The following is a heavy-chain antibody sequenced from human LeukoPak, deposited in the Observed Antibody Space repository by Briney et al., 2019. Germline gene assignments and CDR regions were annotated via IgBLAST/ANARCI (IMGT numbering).Heavy chain of an antibody. D-gene: IGHD6-13*01. CDR1: GYSFTSYW. Sequence: RGESLKISCKGSGYSFTSYWIGWVRQMPGKGLEWMGIIYPGDSDTRYSPSFQGQVTISADKSISTAYLQWSSLKASDTAMYYCTGHLGSWPIHYDYWGQGTLVTVSS. CDR3: TGHLGSWPIHYDY. V-gene: IGHV5-51*01. J-gene: IGHJ4*02. CDR2: IYPGDSDT.